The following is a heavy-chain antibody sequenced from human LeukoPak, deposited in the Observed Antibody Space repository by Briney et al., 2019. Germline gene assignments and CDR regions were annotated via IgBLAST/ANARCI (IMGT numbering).Heavy chain of an antibody. D-gene: IGHD3-22*01. Sequence: SVKVSCKASGGTFSSYAISWVRQAPGQGLEWMGGIIPIFGTANYAQKFQGRVSITTDESTSTAYMELSSLRSEDTAVYYCARDREATYDSSGYYDYWGQGTLVTVSS. CDR3: ARDREATYDSSGYYDY. CDR2: IIPIFGTA. CDR1: GGTFSSYA. V-gene: IGHV1-69*05. J-gene: IGHJ4*02.